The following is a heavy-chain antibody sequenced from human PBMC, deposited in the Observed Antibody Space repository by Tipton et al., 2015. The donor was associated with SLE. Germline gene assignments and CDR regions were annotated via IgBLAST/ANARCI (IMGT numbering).Heavy chain of an antibody. CDR1: GFPFRLYS. D-gene: IGHD3-16*01. Sequence: SLRLSCAAAGFPFRLYSMNWVRQAPGKGLEWISYINSGGSAKYYADSVKGRFPISRDNAQNSLYLQMNSLRVEDTAVYFCARGRGGEFLDYWGQGTLVTVSS. V-gene: IGHV3-48*01. CDR3: ARGRGGEFLDY. J-gene: IGHJ4*02. CDR2: INSGGSAK.